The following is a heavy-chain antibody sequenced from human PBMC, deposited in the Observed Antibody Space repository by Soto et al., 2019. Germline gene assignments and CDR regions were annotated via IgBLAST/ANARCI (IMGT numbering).Heavy chain of an antibody. D-gene: IGHD2-2*01. CDR3: ARLHGYCISSSCHGHYAMDV. Sequence: LSLTCAVSGGSISSGGYSWSWIRQPPGKGLEWIGYIYYSGSTYYNPSLNSRVTVSVDTSKNQFSLKVTSVTAADTAVYYCARLHGYCISSSCHGHYAMDVWGQGTTVTVSS. J-gene: IGHJ6*02. CDR2: IYYSGST. CDR1: GGSISSGGYS. V-gene: IGHV4-30-2*03.